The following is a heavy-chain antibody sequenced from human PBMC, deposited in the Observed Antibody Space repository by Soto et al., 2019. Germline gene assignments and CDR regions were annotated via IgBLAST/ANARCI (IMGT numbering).Heavy chain of an antibody. CDR2: IDPSDSYT. CDR3: ARYVQSHYTAMVPFDL. J-gene: IGHJ5*02. D-gene: IGHD5-18*01. Sequence: PGESLKISCKGSGYSFTSYWISWVRQMPGKGLEWVGRIDPSDSYTNYSPSFQGHVTISADKSISTAYLQWSSLKASDTAMYYCARYVQSHYTAMVPFDLWGQGTPVTVSS. CDR1: GYSFTSYW. V-gene: IGHV5-10-1*01.